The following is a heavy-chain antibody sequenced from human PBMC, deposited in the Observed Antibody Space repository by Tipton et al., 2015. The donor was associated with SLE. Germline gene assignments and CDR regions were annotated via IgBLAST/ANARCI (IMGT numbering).Heavy chain of an antibody. V-gene: IGHV3-11*04. CDR1: GVTFSDYY. J-gene: IGHJ4*02. CDR2: ISSSGRNT. Sequence: GSLRLSCAASGVTFSDYYMTWIRQAPGKGLEWVSHISSSGRNTYYADSVKGRFTISRDNAKNSLHLQMNNLRVDDTAVYYCTREKGWDTATLDYWGRGTLVTVSS. D-gene: IGHD5-18*01. CDR3: TREKGWDTATLDY.